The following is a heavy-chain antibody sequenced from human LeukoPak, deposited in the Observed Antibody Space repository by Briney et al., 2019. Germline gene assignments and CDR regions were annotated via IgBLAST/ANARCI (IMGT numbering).Heavy chain of an antibody. CDR2: IYPGDSDT. V-gene: IGHV5-51*01. CDR1: GYSFTSYW. CDR3: ARQRYFTPHRDYYYYDYGMDV. Sequence: GESLKISCKGSGYSFTSYWIGWGRQMPGKGLEWMGIIYPGDSDTRYSPSFQGQVTLSADKSISTAYLQWSSLKASDTAMYYCARQRYFTPHRDYYYYDYGMDVWGQGTTVTVSS. D-gene: IGHD3-9*01. J-gene: IGHJ6*02.